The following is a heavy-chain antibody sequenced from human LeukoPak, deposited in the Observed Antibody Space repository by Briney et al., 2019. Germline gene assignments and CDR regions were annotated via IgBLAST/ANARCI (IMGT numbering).Heavy chain of an antibody. CDR1: GGSISSYY. Sequence: SETLSLTCTVSGGSISSYYWSWIRQPPGKGLEWIGYIYYSGSTNYNPSLKSRVTISADTSKNQFSLKLSSVTAADTAVYYCARKVMVRGVIIFDYWGQGTLVTVSS. J-gene: IGHJ4*02. CDR3: ARKVMVRGVIIFDY. V-gene: IGHV4-59*01. D-gene: IGHD3-10*01. CDR2: IYYSGST.